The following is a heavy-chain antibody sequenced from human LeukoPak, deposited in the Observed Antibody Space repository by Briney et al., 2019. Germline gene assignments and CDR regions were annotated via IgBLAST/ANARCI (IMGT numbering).Heavy chain of an antibody. CDR3: TEMATIHESDY. Sequence: GGSLRLSSAASGFTFSGSAMHWVRQASGKGLEWVGRIRSKANSYSTAYAASVKGRFTISRDDSKNTAYLQMNSLKTEDTAVYYCTEMATIHESDYWGQGTLVTVSS. V-gene: IGHV3-73*01. J-gene: IGHJ4*02. D-gene: IGHD5-24*01. CDR2: IRSKANSYST. CDR1: GFTFSGSA.